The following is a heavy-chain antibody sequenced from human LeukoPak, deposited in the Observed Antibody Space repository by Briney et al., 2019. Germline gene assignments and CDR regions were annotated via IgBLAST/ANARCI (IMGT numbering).Heavy chain of an antibody. J-gene: IGHJ4*02. CDR3: AKAPDGNSGWDYFDY. CDR1: GFTFSSYS. D-gene: IGHD4-23*01. V-gene: IGHV3-21*04. CDR2: ISSSSSYI. Sequence: GSLRLSCAASGFTFSSYSMNWVRQAPGKGLEWVSSISSSSSYIYYADSVKGRFTISRDNAKNSLYLQMNSLRAEDTAVYYCAKAPDGNSGWDYFDYWGQGTLVTVSS.